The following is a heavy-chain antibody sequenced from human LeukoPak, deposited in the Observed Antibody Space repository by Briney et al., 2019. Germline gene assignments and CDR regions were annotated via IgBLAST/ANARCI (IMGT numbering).Heavy chain of an antibody. D-gene: IGHD4-23*01. CDR2: ISSDGSTI. CDR3: VPQKGYGGNPLDY. Sequence: GGSLRLSCAASGFTFSSYAMNWVRQAPGKGLEWLSYISSDGSTIYYADSVKGRITISRDNARKSLYLQMNSLRAEDTAVYYCVPQKGYGGNPLDYWGQGTLVTVST. CDR1: GFTFSSYA. J-gene: IGHJ4*02. V-gene: IGHV3-48*01.